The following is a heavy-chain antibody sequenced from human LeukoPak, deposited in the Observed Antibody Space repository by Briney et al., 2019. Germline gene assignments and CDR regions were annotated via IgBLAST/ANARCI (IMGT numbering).Heavy chain of an antibody. V-gene: IGHV3-23*01. D-gene: IGHD3-22*01. CDR3: AKEGPTYYYDSSGHFDY. Sequence: GGSLRLSCAASGFTFSSYAMSWVRQAPGKGLEWVSAISGSGGSTYYADSVKGRFTISRDNSKNTLYLQMNSLRAGDTAAYYCAKEGPTYYYDSSGHFDYWGQGTLVTVSS. CDR1: GFTFSSYA. CDR2: ISGSGGST. J-gene: IGHJ4*02.